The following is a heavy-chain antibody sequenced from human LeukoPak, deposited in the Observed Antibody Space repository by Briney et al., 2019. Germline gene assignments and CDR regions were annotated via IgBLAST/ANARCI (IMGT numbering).Heavy chain of an antibody. J-gene: IGHJ4*02. D-gene: IGHD5-24*01. CDR2: IYYSGST. V-gene: IGHV4-59*01. CDR3: ARQGEMASHFDY. Sequence: SETLSLTCTVSGGSISSYYWSWIRQPPGKGLEWIGYIYYSGSTNYNPSLKSRVTISVDTSKNQFSLKLSSVTAAGTAVYYCARQGEMASHFDYWGQGTLVTVSS. CDR1: GGSISSYY.